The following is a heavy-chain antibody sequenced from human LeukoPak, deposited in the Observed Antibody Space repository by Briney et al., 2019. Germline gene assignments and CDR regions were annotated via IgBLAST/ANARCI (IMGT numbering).Heavy chain of an antibody. V-gene: IGHV3-7*01. Sequence: GSLRLSCAASGFTFSSYWMSWVRQAPGKGLERVANIKQDGSEKYYVDSVKGRFTISRDNAKNSLYLQMNSLRAEDTAVYYCARSRRTYCGGDCYPFDYWGQGTLVTVSS. J-gene: IGHJ4*02. CDR2: IKQDGSEK. CDR3: ARSRRTYCGGDCYPFDY. D-gene: IGHD2-21*02. CDR1: GFTFSSYW.